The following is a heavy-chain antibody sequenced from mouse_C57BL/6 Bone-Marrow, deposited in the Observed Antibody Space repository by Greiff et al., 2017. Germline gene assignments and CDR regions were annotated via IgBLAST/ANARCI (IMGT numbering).Heavy chain of an antibody. CDR1: GYTFTSYW. CDR2: IDPSDSYT. V-gene: IGHV1-50*01. Sequence: HVQLQQPGAELVKPGASVKLSCKASGYTFTSYWMQWVKQRPGQGLEWIGEIDPSDSYTNYNQKFKGKATLTVDTSSSTAYMQLSSLTSEDSAVYYCARDNLPRLRGGWVAYWGQGTLVTVSA. D-gene: IGHD3-2*02. CDR3: ARDNLPRLRGGWVAY. J-gene: IGHJ3*01.